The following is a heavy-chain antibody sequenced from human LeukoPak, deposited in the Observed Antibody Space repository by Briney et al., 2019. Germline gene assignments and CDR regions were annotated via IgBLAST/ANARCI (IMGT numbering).Heavy chain of an antibody. V-gene: IGHV3-48*02. D-gene: IGHD3-9*01. J-gene: IGHJ4*02. Sequence: GGSLRLSCAASGFTFSSYSMNWVRQAPGKGLEWVSYISSSSSTIYYADSVKGRFTISRDNAKNSLYLQMNSLRDEDTAVYYCARDRLRYFDFHLYFDYWGQGTPVTVSS. CDR1: GFTFSSYS. CDR2: ISSSSSTI. CDR3: ARDRLRYFDFHLYFDY.